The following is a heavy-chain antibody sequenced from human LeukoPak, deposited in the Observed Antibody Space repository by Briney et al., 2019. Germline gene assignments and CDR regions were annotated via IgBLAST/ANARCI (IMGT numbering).Heavy chain of an antibody. Sequence: PSETLSLTCTVSSASISGSSYYWGWIRQPPGKGLEWIGNVYYSGSTYYNPSLKSRVTISVDTSKSQFSLKLSSVTAADTAVYYCARVEQWPNWFDPWGQGTLVTVSS. CDR3: ARVEQWPNWFDP. CDR1: SASISGSSYY. CDR2: VYYSGST. V-gene: IGHV4-39*07. J-gene: IGHJ5*02. D-gene: IGHD6-19*01.